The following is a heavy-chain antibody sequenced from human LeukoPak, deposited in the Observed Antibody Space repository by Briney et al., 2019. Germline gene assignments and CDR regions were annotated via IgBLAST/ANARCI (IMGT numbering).Heavy chain of an antibody. J-gene: IGHJ4*02. V-gene: IGHV3-48*03. D-gene: IGHD6-6*01. CDR2: ISSGASAI. CDR1: GFTFSSYD. Sequence: PGGSLRLSCAASGFTFSSYDTNWVRQAPGKGLEWVSYISSGASAIYYADSVKGRFTISRDNAQNSLYLQMNSLRAEDTAVYYCARENEYSSSSFDYWGQGTLVTVSS. CDR3: ARENEYSSSSFDY.